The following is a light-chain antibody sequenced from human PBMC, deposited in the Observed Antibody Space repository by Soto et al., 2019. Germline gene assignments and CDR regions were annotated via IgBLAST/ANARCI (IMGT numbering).Light chain of an antibody. V-gene: IGKV3-20*01. Sequence: PGEIVTLSCRASQSVSSSYLTWYQQKPGQAPRLLIYGASTRAAGIPDRFSGSGSGTDFTLTITRLEPEDSAVYFCQQYTGPPTTFGQGTRLEIK. CDR3: QQYTGPPTT. J-gene: IGKJ5*01. CDR1: QSVSSSY. CDR2: GAS.